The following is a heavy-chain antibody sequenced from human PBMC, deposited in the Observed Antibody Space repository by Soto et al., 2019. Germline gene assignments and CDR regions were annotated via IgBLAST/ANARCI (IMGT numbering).Heavy chain of an antibody. CDR3: ARDGVLATGPIDY. V-gene: IGHV3-11*01. Sequence: QVQLVESGGGLVEPRGSLRLSCAASGFTFSDYYMSWIRQAPGKGLEWLSYISSSGATIYYVDSVKGRFTISRDNAKKPLYLQMDSLRAEDTAVYYCARDGVLATGPIDYWGPGTLVTVSS. J-gene: IGHJ4*02. CDR2: ISSSGATI. CDR1: GFTFSDYY. D-gene: IGHD5-12*01.